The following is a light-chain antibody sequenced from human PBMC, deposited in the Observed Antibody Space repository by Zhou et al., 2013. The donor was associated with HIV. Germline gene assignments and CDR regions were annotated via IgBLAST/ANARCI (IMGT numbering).Light chain of an antibody. J-gene: IGKJ3*01. CDR3: QQSYSTPQT. Sequence: EVVMTQSPATLSVSLGERVTLSCRASQAITNDVAWYQQKRGQAPRVLLYGAVTRVAGVPARFSGSGSGTEFTLTISSLQTEDFATYYCQQSYSTPQTFGPGTKWISN. CDR1: QAITND. V-gene: IGKV3D-15*01. CDR2: GAV.